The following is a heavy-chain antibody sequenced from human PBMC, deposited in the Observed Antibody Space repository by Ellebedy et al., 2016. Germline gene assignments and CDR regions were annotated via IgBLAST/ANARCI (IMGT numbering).Heavy chain of an antibody. CDR3: ARSGVPNRDDIWFDP. Sequence: GGSLRLSCAASGFTFSTYDMHWVRQAPGKGLEWVSCIRSSSSIMFYADSVRGRFTISRDNAKNSVSLQMNSLRAEDTAMYYCARSGVPNRDDIWFDPWGQGTLVTVSA. CDR2: IRSSSSIM. V-gene: IGHV3-48*01. D-gene: IGHD1-1*01. J-gene: IGHJ5*02. CDR1: GFTFSTYD.